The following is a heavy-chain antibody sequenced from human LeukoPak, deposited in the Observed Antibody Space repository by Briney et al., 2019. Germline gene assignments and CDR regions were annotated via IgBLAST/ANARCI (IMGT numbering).Heavy chain of an antibody. V-gene: IGHV1-2*07. J-gene: IGHJ3*02. CDR3: ARGGNAGLDAFDI. CDR1: GYTFIFYY. CDR2: ISPNNNGT. D-gene: IGHD1-1*01. Sequence: ASVKVSCKASGYTFIFYYNHWVRRAPGQGLEWLGWISPNNNGTNYAYSFQGRVTMTRDTSISTAYMEMSSLRSDDTAVYDCARGGNAGLDAFDIWGQGTLVTVSS.